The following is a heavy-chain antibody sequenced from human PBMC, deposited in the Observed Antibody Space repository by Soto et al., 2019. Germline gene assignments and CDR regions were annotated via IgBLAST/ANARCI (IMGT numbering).Heavy chain of an antibody. CDR3: TTQQWLFVRYFDY. CDR1: GFTFSSYA. D-gene: IGHD6-19*01. V-gene: IGHV3-15*07. Sequence: PGGSLRLSCAASGFTFSSYAMKWVRQAPGKGLEWVGRIKSKTDGGTTDYAAPVKGRFTISRDDSKNTLYLQMNSLKTEDTAVYYCTTQQWLFVRYFDYWGQGTLVTVSS. CDR2: IKSKTDGGTT. J-gene: IGHJ4*02.